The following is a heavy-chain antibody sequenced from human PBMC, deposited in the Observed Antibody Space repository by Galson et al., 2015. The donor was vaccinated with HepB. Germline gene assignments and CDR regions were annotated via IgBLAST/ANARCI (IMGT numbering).Heavy chain of an antibody. V-gene: IGHV4-34*01. D-gene: IGHD1-1*01. Sequence: SETLSLTCAVYGGSFSGYYWSWIRQPPGKGLEWIGEINHSGSTNYNPSLKSRVTISVDTSKNQFSLKLSSVTAADTAVYYCARGESPRPNFDYWGQGTLVTVSS. CDR1: GGSFSGYY. CDR2: INHSGST. J-gene: IGHJ4*02. CDR3: ARGESPRPNFDY.